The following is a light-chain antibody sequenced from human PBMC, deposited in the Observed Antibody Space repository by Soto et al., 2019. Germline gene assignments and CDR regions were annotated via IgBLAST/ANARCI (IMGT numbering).Light chain of an antibody. V-gene: IGLV2-8*01. CDR2: EVT. CDR1: SSDVGGYNS. Sequence: QSALTQPPSASGSPGQSVTISCTGTSSDVGGYNSVSWYQQNPGKAPKLMISEVTKRPSGVPDRFSGSKSCNTASLTVSGLQDEDEADYYCSSYVGGDTVVFGTGTKVTVL. CDR3: SSYVGGDTVV. J-gene: IGLJ1*01.